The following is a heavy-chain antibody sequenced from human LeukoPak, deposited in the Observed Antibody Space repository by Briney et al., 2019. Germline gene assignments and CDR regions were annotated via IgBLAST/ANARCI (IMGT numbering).Heavy chain of an antibody. CDR3: ARQVIEMATMSVGDY. CDR2: IYYSGST. D-gene: IGHD5-24*01. Sequence: SETLSLTCTVSSGSISSSSYYWGWIRQPPGKGLEWIGSIYYSGSTYYNPSLKSRVTISVDTSKNQFSLKLSSVTAADTAVYYCARQVIEMATMSVGDYWGQGTLVTVSS. V-gene: IGHV4-39*01. CDR1: SGSISSSSYY. J-gene: IGHJ4*02.